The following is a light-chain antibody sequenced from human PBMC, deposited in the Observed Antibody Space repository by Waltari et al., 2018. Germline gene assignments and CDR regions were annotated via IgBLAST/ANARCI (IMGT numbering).Light chain of an antibody. CDR2: STS. J-gene: IGKJ1*01. Sequence: EIVVTQSPGTLSLSPGERATLSCRASQTINSNYLAWYQHTPRQAPRLLISSTSSRATGIPDRVSGGGSGTDFTLTISRLEPEDFAMYYCQQFDDSPPSWTFGQGTKVEIK. CDR3: QQFDDSPPSWT. CDR1: QTINSNY. V-gene: IGKV3-20*01.